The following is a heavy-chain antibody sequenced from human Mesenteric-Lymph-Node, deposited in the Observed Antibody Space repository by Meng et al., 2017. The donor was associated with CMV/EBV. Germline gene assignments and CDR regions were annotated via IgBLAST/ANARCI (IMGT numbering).Heavy chain of an antibody. CDR3: ARGSDQGGIRIFGRISPDNSDALDI. J-gene: IGHJ3*02. CDR1: GFTFSSYW. CDR2: IDSDGSTT. V-gene: IGHV3-74*03. D-gene: IGHD3-3*01. Sequence: GESLKISCAASGFTFSSYWMHWVRQVPGKGLVWVSRIDSDGSTTTYADSVKGRFTISRDNAKNTLYLQVNSLRVEDTAVYYCARGSDQGGIRIFGRISPDNSDALDIWGQGTMVTVSS.